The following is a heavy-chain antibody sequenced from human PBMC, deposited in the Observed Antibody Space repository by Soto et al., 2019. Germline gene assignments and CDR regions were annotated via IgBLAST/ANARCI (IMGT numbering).Heavy chain of an antibody. CDR1: GFTFSSYG. V-gene: IGHV3-33*01. Sequence: QVQLVESGGGVVQPGRSLRLSCAASGFTFSSYGMHWVRQAPGKGLEWVAVIWYDGSNKYYADSVKGRFSISRDNSKNTLYLQMNSLRAEDTAVYYCTRVGGQQQLDYWGLGTLVTVSS. CDR3: TRVGGQQQLDY. J-gene: IGHJ4*02. D-gene: IGHD6-13*01. CDR2: IWYDGSNK.